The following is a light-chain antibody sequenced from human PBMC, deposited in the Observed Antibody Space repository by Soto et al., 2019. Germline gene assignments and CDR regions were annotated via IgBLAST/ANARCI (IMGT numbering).Light chain of an antibody. CDR3: QEYNNWNTLNT. J-gene: IGKJ2*01. Sequence: EIVMTQSPATLSASPGERATLSCTASQSVSSNLAWYQQKPGQAPRLLIYGASTRATGIPARFSGSGSGTEFTLTISSLESEDFAVYYCQEYNNWNTLNTFGQGAKLEIK. CDR2: GAS. CDR1: QSVSSN. V-gene: IGKV3-15*01.